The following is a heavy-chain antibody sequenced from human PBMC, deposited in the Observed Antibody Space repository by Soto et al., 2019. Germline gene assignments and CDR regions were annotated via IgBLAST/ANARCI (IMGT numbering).Heavy chain of an antibody. Sequence: QVQLVQSGAEVKKPWASVKVSCKASGYTFTSYYMHWVRQAPGQGLEWMGIINPSGGSTSYAQKFQGRVTMTRDTSTSTVYMELSSLRSEDTALYYCARDMVRGVTYNYYYYGMDVWGQGTTVTVSS. D-gene: IGHD3-10*01. J-gene: IGHJ6*02. CDR2: INPSGGST. V-gene: IGHV1-46*01. CDR1: GYTFTSYY. CDR3: ARDMVRGVTYNYYYYGMDV.